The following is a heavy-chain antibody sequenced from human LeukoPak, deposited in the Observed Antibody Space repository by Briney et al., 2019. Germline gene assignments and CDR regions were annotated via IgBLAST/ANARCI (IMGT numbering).Heavy chain of an antibody. D-gene: IGHD5-24*01. V-gene: IGHV4-34*01. J-gene: IGHJ4*03. CDR3: ARGATISETGYFDF. CDR1: GGSFSRYY. CDR2: IDHRGDT. Sequence: PSETLSLTCAVYGGSFSRYYWSWIRQSPGKGLEWIAEIDHRGDTNYNPSVKSRVPISVDTSKNQFSLKVRSLSAADTAVYYCARGATISETGYFDFWGQGTLVTVSS.